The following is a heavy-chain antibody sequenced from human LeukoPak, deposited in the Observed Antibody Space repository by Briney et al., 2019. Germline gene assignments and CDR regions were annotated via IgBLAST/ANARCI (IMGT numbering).Heavy chain of an antibody. D-gene: IGHD6-13*01. CDR1: GFTFSSYS. CDR2: ISSSSSYI. CDR3: ARLNIAAAGLFDP. Sequence: GGSLRLSCAASGFTFSSYSMNWVRQAPGKGLEWVSSISSSSSYIYYADSVKGRFTISRDNAKNSLYLQMNSLRSDDTAVYYCARLNIAAAGLFDPWGQGTLVTVSS. J-gene: IGHJ5*02. V-gene: IGHV3-21*04.